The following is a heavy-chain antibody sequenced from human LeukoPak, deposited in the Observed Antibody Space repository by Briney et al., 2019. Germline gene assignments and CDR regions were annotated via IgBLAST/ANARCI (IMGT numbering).Heavy chain of an antibody. Sequence: GGSLRLSCAASGFTFSTYDMHWVRQATGKGLEWVSAIGIAGDTYYLGSVKGRFTISRENAKKSLYPQMNSLRAEDTAVYYCARVDYYDSSGFYYFDYWGQGTLVTVSS. J-gene: IGHJ4*02. D-gene: IGHD3-22*01. CDR3: ARVDYYDSSGFYYFDY. CDR1: GFTFSTYD. CDR2: IGIAGDT. V-gene: IGHV3-13*01.